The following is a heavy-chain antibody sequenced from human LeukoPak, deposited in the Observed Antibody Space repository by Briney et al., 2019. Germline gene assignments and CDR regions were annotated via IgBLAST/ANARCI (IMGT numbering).Heavy chain of an antibody. CDR1: GGSISSYY. J-gene: IGHJ3*02. CDR2: IYTSGST. V-gene: IGHV4-4*09. Sequence: KPSETLSLTCTVSGGSISSYYWSWIRQPPGKGLEWIGYIYTSGSTNYNPSLKSRVTISVDTSKNQFSLKLSSVTAADTAVYYCARDPAAIGYLDAFDIWGQGTMVTVSS. D-gene: IGHD2-2*02. CDR3: ARDPAAIGYLDAFDI.